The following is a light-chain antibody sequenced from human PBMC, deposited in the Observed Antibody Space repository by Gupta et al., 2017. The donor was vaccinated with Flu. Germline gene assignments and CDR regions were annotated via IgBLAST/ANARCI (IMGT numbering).Light chain of an antibody. J-gene: IGKJ1*01. V-gene: IGKV3-15*01. CDR2: GTS. CDR1: QNIRTN. CDR3: QQYNNWPGT. Sequence: DTVIMQSPATLSVSPGDGATLACRASQNIRTNLAWYQQRPGQAPRLLIYGTSTRATSIPARFSGSGSGAEFTLTISSLQSEDFAVYFCQQYNNWPGTFGQGTKVEIK.